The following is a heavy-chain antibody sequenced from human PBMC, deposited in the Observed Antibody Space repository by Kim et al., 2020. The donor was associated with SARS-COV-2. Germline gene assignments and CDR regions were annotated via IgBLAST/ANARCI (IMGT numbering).Heavy chain of an antibody. CDR2: IYYSGST. CDR3: ARQRGGSTWYFDL. CDR1: GGSISSSSYY. V-gene: IGHV4-39*01. J-gene: IGHJ2*01. Sequence: SETLSLTCNVSGGSISSSSYYWGWIRQPPGKGLEWIGSIYYSGSTYYNPSLKSRVTISVDTSKNQFSLKLSSVTAANTAVYYCARQRGGSTWYFDLWGRGTLVTVSS.